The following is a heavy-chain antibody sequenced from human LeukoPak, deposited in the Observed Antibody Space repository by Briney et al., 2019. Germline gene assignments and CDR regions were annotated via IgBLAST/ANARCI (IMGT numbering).Heavy chain of an antibody. CDR3: VGDQFFSFDH. Sequence: GGSLRLSCAASGFTFSSYWMNWARQAPGKGLEWISYLSGTNHLLYYADSVKGRFTISRDNAKNSLYLQMSSLRDGDTAVYYCVGDQFFSFDHWGQGTLVTVSS. D-gene: IGHD3-3*01. CDR1: GFTFSSYW. J-gene: IGHJ4*02. CDR2: LSGTNHLL. V-gene: IGHV3-48*02.